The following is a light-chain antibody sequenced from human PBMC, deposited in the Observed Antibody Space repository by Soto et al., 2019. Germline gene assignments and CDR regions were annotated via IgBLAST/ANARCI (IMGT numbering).Light chain of an antibody. CDR3: SSHTNTETWV. Sequence: QSVLTQPASVSGSPGQSITISCTGTSRDVGAYNYVSWYQQHPGEDPKLIIHEVTNRPSGVSNRFSGSKSGNTASLTISGLQAEDEADYYCSSHTNTETWVFGGGTKVTVL. J-gene: IGLJ3*02. CDR1: SRDVGAYNY. CDR2: EVT. V-gene: IGLV2-14*01.